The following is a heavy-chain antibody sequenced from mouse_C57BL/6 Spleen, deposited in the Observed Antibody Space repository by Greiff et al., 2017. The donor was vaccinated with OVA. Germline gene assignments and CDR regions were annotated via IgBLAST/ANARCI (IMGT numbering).Heavy chain of an antibody. Sequence: VQLQQSGPELVKPGASVKISCKASGYTFTDYYMNWVKQSHGKSLEWIGDINPNNGGTSYNQKFKGKATLTVDKSSSTADMELRSLTSEDSAVYYCARYGNLAWFAYWGQGTLVTVSA. V-gene: IGHV1-26*01. CDR3: ARYGNLAWFAY. CDR2: INPNNGGT. J-gene: IGHJ3*01. D-gene: IGHD2-1*01. CDR1: GYTFTDYY.